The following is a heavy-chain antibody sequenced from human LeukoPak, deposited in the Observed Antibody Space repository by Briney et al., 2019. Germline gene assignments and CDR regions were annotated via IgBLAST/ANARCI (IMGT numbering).Heavy chain of an antibody. CDR1: GFSVRSKF. D-gene: IGHD6-25*01. CDR3: AREGGNDAFDI. Sequence: GGSLRLSCAASGFSVRSKFMSWVRQAPGKGLEWVSVIYGGGTTYYADSVKGRFTISRDNSKNTLYLQMNSLRAEDTAVYFCAREGGNDAFDIWGQGTMVTVSS. J-gene: IGHJ3*02. V-gene: IGHV3-53*01. CDR2: IYGGGTT.